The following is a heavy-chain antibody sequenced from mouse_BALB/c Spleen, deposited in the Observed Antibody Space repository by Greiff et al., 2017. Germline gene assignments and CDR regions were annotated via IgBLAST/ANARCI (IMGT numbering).Heavy chain of an antibody. V-gene: IGHV1S132*01. CDR2: IFPGTGTT. D-gene: IGHD1-3*01. CDR3: AKKLTSWFAY. Sequence: VQLQQSGAELVKPGASVKLSCKTSGYTFTSYWIQWVKQRPGQGLGWIGEIFPGTGTTYYNEKFKGKATLTIDTSSSTAYMQLSSLTSEDSAVYFCAKKLTSWFAYWGQGTLVTVSA. J-gene: IGHJ3*01. CDR1: GYTFTSYW.